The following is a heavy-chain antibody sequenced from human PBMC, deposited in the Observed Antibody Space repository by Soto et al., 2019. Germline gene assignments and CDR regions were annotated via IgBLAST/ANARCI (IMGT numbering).Heavy chain of an antibody. CDR3: ARASPQGAGQNWFDP. CDR2: INPNSGGT. CDR1: GYTFTGYY. Sequence: QVQLVQSGAEVKKPGASVKVSCKASGYTFTGYYMHWVRQAPGQGLEWMGWINPNSGGTNYAQKFQGRVTMTRDTSISTAYMELSRLRSGDTAVYYCARASPQGAGQNWFDPWGQGTLVTVSS. D-gene: IGHD3-10*01. J-gene: IGHJ5*02. V-gene: IGHV1-2*02.